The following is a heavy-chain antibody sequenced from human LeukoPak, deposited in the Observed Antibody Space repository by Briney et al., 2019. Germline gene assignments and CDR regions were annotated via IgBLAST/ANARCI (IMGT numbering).Heavy chain of an antibody. CDR3: ARYLTARWGPAFDM. V-gene: IGHV4-39*01. D-gene: IGHD6-6*01. CDR1: GGSISSSSYY. Sequence: PSETLSLTCTVSGGSISSSSYYWGWIRQPPGKGLAWVATIHYSGSTYYNPSLQSRVTISLDASKNQFSLKVNSVTAADTAVYYCARYLTARWGPAFDMWGQGTLVTVSS. CDR2: IHYSGST. J-gene: IGHJ3*02.